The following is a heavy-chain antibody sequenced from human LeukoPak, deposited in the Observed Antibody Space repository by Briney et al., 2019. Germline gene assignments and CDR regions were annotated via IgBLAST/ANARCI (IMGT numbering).Heavy chain of an antibody. V-gene: IGHV4-59*01. CDR1: GVSINIDY. CDR3: ARVALRPWELPDY. D-gene: IGHD1-26*01. CDR2: IYYSGST. Sequence: PSETLSLTCTVSGVSINIDYWSWVRQPPGEGLKWFGYIYYSGSTNYNHSLKSRVTISIDTSKNQFCLKLSSVTAADTAVYYCARVALRPWELPDYWGQGTLVTVSS. J-gene: IGHJ4*02.